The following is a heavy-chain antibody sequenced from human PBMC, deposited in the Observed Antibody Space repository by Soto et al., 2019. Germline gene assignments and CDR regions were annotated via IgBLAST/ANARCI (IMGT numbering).Heavy chain of an antibody. CDR3: AKDINDGGYDFWSGPDY. CDR2: ISYDGSNK. CDR1: GFTFSSYG. J-gene: IGHJ4*02. Sequence: GGSLRLSCAASGFTFSSYGMHWVRQAPGKGLEWVAVISYDGSNKYYADSVKGRFTISRDNSKNTLYLQMNSLRAEDTAVYYCAKDINDGGYDFWSGPDYWGQGTLVTVSS. D-gene: IGHD3-3*01. V-gene: IGHV3-30*18.